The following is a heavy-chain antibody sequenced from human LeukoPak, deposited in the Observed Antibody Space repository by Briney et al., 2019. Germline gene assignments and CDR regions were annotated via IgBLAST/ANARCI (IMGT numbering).Heavy chain of an antibody. V-gene: IGHV3-30*18. J-gene: IGHJ3*02. CDR2: ISYDGSNK. CDR1: GFTFSSYA. D-gene: IGHD6-19*01. Sequence: GGSLRLSCAASGFTFSSYAMSWVRQAPGKGLEWVAVISYDGSNKYYADSVKGRFTISRDNSKNTLYLQMNSLRAEDTAVYYCAKSISSGWIDAFDIWGQGTMVTVSS. CDR3: AKSISSGWIDAFDI.